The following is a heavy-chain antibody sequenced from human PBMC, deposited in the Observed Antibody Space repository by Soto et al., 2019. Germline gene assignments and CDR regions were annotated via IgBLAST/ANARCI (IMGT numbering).Heavy chain of an antibody. CDR2: IYPGDSDT. CDR3: ARLSRYDFWSGYYGGPDY. CDR1: GYSFTSYW. V-gene: IGHV5-51*01. D-gene: IGHD3-3*01. J-gene: IGHJ4*02. Sequence: GESLKISCKGSGYSFTSYWIGWVRQMPGKGLEWMGIIYPGDSDTRYNPSFQGQVTISADKSISTAYLQWSSPKASDTAMYYCARLSRYDFWSGYYGGPDYWGQGTLVTVSS.